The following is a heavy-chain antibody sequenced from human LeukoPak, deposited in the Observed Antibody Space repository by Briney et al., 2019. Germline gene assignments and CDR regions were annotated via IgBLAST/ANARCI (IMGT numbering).Heavy chain of an antibody. CDR1: GFTFSSYG. V-gene: IGHV3-33*01. Sequence: PGGSLRLSCAASGFTFSSYGMHWVRQAPGKGLEWVAVIWYDGSNKYYADSVKGRFTISRDNSKNTLYLQMNSLRSEDTAVYYCARDLGIVVVPAAEGPNWFDPWGQGTLVTVSS. CDR3: ARDLGIVVVPAAEGPNWFDP. J-gene: IGHJ5*02. CDR2: IWYDGSNK. D-gene: IGHD2-2*03.